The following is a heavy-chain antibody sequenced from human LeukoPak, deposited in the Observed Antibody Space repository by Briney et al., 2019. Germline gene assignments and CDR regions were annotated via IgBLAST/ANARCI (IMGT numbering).Heavy chain of an antibody. Sequence: GGSLRLSCVASGFTFSSYGMHWVRQAPGKGLEWVAFIRYDGSNEYVDSVKGRFTISRDNSKNALYLQMNSLKPEDTAVYYCANLARPLDYWGQGALVTVSS. CDR3: ANLARPLDY. CDR1: GFTFSSYG. D-gene: IGHD6-6*01. CDR2: IRYDGSNE. V-gene: IGHV3-30*02. J-gene: IGHJ4*02.